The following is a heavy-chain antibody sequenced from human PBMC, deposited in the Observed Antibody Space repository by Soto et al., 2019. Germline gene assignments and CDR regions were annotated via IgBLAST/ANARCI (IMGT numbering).Heavy chain of an antibody. CDR2: ISGSGGST. CDR3: AKPGYCSGGSCYPIINPFDY. Sequence: EVQLLESGGGLVQPGGSLRLSCAASGFTFSSYAMSWVRQAPGKGLEWVSAISGSGGSTYYADSVKGRFTISRDNSKNTLYLQMNSLRAEDTAVYYCAKPGYCSGGSCYPIINPFDYWGQGTLVTVSS. V-gene: IGHV3-23*01. CDR1: GFTFSSYA. D-gene: IGHD2-15*01. J-gene: IGHJ4*02.